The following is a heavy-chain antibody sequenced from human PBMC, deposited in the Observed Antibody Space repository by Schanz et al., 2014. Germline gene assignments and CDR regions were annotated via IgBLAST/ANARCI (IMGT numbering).Heavy chain of an antibody. CDR1: GYTFVSYS. V-gene: IGHV1-46*01. J-gene: IGHJ5*02. CDR2: INPSGGGT. Sequence: QVQLVQSGAEVKKPGASVKVSCKASGYTFVSYSMHWVRQAPGQGLEWMGIINPSGGGTSYALRFQDRVTVTRDTSRSTAYMELSSLRSEDTAVYYCARGRGCTGGSCYSWFDLWGQGTLVTVAS. D-gene: IGHD2-15*01. CDR3: ARGRGCTGGSCYSWFDL.